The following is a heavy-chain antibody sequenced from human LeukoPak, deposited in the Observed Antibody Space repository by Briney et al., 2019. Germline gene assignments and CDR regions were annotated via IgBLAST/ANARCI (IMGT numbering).Heavy chain of an antibody. J-gene: IGHJ4*02. Sequence: WASVKVSCKASGYTFISYGISWMRQAPGQGLEWMGWISAYNGNTNNAQKFQGRVTVTTDTSTSTAYMELRSLRSDDTAVYYCARDDRSGYYDDWGQGTLVTASS. V-gene: IGHV1-18*01. CDR3: ARDDRSGYYDD. D-gene: IGHD3-22*01. CDR2: ISAYNGNT. CDR1: GYTFISYG.